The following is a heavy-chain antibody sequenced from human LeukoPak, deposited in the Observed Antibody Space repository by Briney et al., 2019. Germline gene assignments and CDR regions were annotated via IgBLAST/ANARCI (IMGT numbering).Heavy chain of an antibody. Sequence: PGGSLRLSCAASGFSFSNFGLHWVRQAPGKGLEWVAVISYDGGNKYYADSVKGRFTISRDNSKNTLYLQMNSLRAEDTAVYYCAKESAKMVRGVPDYWGQGTLVTVSS. J-gene: IGHJ4*02. V-gene: IGHV3-30*18. CDR2: ISYDGGNK. CDR1: GFSFSNFG. CDR3: AKESAKMVRGVPDY. D-gene: IGHD3-10*01.